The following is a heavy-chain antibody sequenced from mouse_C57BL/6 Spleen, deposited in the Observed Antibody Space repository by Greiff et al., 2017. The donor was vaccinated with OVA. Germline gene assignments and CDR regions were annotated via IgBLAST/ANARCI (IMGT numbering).Heavy chain of an antibody. CDR1: GFRFTTYS. J-gene: IGHJ2*01. CDR3: VRTGNFDD. D-gene: IGHD4-1*01. CDR2: IRRKSNDSAT. Sequence: EVQLLESGAGLVQPKGSLKLSCAASGFRFTTYSMNWVRQAPGRGLEWVARIRRKSNDSATNYADSVKDRFTISRDDSESILYLQMDDFKTEDTAIYYGVRTGNFDDWGKGTTLTVAS. V-gene: IGHV10-1*01.